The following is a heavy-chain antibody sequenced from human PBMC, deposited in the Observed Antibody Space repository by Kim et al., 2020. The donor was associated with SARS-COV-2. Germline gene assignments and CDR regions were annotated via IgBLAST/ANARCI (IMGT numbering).Heavy chain of an antibody. V-gene: IGHV3-30*04. CDR2: ISYDGSNK. Sequence: GGSLRLSCAASGFTFSSYAMHWVRQAPGKGPEWVAVISYDGSNKYYADSVKGRFTISRDNSKNTLYLQMNSLRAEDTAVYYCAGERISFNYYGSGSYFHGMDVWGQGTTVTVSS. D-gene: IGHD3-10*01. CDR1: GFTFSSYA. J-gene: IGHJ6*02. CDR3: AGERISFNYYGSGSYFHGMDV.